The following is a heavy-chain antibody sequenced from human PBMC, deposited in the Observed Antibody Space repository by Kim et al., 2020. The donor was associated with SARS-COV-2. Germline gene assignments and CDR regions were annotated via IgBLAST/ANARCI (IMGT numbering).Heavy chain of an antibody. D-gene: IGHD1-26*01. CDR2: IYPGDSDT. V-gene: IGHV5-51*01. CDR3: ARHAPGLGTLVGWENDNSAFDI. CDR1: GYSFTSYW. J-gene: IGHJ3*02. Sequence: GESLKISCKGSGYSFTSYWIGWVRQMPGKGLEWMGIIYPGDSDTRYSPSFQGQVTISADKSISTAYLQWSSLKASDTAMYYCARHAPGLGTLVGWENDNSAFDIWGQGTMVTVSS.